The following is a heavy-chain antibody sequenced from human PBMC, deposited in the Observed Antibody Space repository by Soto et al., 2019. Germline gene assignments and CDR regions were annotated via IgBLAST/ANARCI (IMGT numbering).Heavy chain of an antibody. CDR3: AKDPDTVIPFDY. CDR1: GFTVSSKY. D-gene: IGHD4-17*01. Sequence: GGSVRLSCAASGFTVSSKYMSWVRQAPGKGLEWVAVIQRGGSIYYADSVKGRFTISRDSSKNTLYLQMNSLRAEDTAVYYCAKDPDTVIPFDYWGQGTLVTVSS. J-gene: IGHJ4*02. V-gene: IGHV3-53*01. CDR2: IQRGGSI.